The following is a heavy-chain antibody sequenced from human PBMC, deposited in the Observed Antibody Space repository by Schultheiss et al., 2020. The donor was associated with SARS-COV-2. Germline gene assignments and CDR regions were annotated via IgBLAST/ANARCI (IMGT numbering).Heavy chain of an antibody. Sequence: SETLSLTCTVSGGSISSGGYYWSWIRQPAGKGLEWIGRFYSSGITNYNPSLKSRVTISVDTSKNQFSLKLSSVTAADTAVYYCARDRYDFWSGYVSYWYFDLWGRGTLVTVSS. CDR2: FYSSGIT. CDR3: ARDRYDFWSGYVSYWYFDL. V-gene: IGHV4-61*10. D-gene: IGHD3-3*01. CDR1: GGSISSGGYY. J-gene: IGHJ2*01.